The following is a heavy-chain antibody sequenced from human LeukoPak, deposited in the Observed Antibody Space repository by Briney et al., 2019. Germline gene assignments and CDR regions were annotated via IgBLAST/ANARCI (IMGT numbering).Heavy chain of an antibody. D-gene: IGHD2-2*01. J-gene: IGHJ4*02. CDR1: GYTFTSYD. V-gene: IGHV1-8*02. CDR2: MNPNSGNT. Sequence: ASVKVSCKASGYTFTSYDINWVRQATGQGLEWMGWMNPNSGNTGYAQKFQGRVTMTRDTSIITAYMELSRLRSDDTAVYYCARGLRVSPAFDYWGQGTLVTVSS. CDR3: ARGLRVSPAFDY.